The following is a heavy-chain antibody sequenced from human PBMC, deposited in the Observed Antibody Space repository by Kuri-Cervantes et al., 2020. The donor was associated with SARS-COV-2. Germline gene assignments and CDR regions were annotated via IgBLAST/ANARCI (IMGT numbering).Heavy chain of an antibody. CDR2: IRSKDKNYAT. CDR1: GFTFSGSG. Sequence: GESLKISCVASGFTFSGSGMHWVRQASGKGLEWVGRIRSKDKNYATAYAASLKGRFTISRDDEKNTAYLQMNSLETEDTAVYYCARRAMVRGMYYFDYWGQGTLVTVSS. D-gene: IGHD3-10*01. J-gene: IGHJ4*02. V-gene: IGHV3-73*01. CDR3: ARRAMVRGMYYFDY.